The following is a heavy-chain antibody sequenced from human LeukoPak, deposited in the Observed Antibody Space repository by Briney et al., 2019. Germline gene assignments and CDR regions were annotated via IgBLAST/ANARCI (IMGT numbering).Heavy chain of an antibody. CDR1: GGTFSSYA. V-gene: IGHV1-69*05. D-gene: IGHD3-3*01. CDR2: IIPIFGTA. Sequence: GSSVKVSCKASGGTFSSYAISWVRQAPGQGLEWMGRIIPIFGTANYAQKFQGRVTITTDESTSTAYMELSSLRSEDTAVYYCATSHQDYDFWSGYFYWGQVTLVTVSS. CDR3: ATSHQDYDFWSGYFY. J-gene: IGHJ4*02.